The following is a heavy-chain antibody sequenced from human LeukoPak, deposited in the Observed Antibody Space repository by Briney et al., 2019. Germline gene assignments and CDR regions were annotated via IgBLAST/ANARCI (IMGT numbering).Heavy chain of an antibody. D-gene: IGHD1-1*01. CDR3: ARGGVNYWNPRY. J-gene: IGHJ4*02. V-gene: IGHV3-53*01. Sequence: PGGSLRLSCVASGFTVSSHYMSWVRQAPGKGLEWVSLLYTGGRTYYADSVEGRFTISRDDSKNTVYLHMNTVRAEDTAMCYCARGGVNYWNPRYWGQGTLVTVSS. CDR1: GFTVSSHY. CDR2: LYTGGRT.